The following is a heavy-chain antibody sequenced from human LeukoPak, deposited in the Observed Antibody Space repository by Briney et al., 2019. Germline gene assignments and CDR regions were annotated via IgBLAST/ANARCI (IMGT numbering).Heavy chain of an antibody. CDR2: INSDGSST. J-gene: IGHJ4*02. CDR3: AKVSGRGYTYGDSFDY. Sequence: GGSLRLSCAASGFTFSSYWMHWVRQAPGKGLVWVSRINSDGSSTSYADSVKGRFTISRDNAKNTLYLQMNSLRAEDTAIYYCAKVSGRGYTYGDSFDYWGQGNLVTVSS. CDR1: GFTFSSYW. D-gene: IGHD5-18*01. V-gene: IGHV3-74*01.